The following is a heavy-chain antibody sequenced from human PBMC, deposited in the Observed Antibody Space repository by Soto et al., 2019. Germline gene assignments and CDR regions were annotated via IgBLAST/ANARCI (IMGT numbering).Heavy chain of an antibody. CDR2: IYYIGST. D-gene: IGHD2-21*01. V-gene: IGHV4-31*03. J-gene: IGHJ6*02. CDR1: GGSISSGGYS. CDR3: ARDLRLRGFYGRDV. Sequence: QVQLQESGPELVKPSQTLSLTCTVSGGSISSGGYSWSWMRQHPGNGLEWSGYIYYIGSTYYNPSLKSRVTISVRTSKTQFSRKLISVTAADTAVYYCARDLRLRGFYGRDVWGQGTTVTVSS.